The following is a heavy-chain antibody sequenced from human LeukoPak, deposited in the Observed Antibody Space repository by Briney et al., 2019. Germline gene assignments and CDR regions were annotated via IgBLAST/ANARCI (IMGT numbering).Heavy chain of an antibody. D-gene: IGHD3-22*01. Sequence: KSGGSLRLSCAASGFTFSSYSLNWVRQAAGKGLECVSSISSGGEFIHYADSVKGRFTVSRDSAKNSQFLQMNSLRAEDTAVYYCARGGDSTGHYVVFDYWGQGSLVTVSS. CDR2: ISSGGEFI. CDR3: ARGGDSTGHYVVFDY. CDR1: GFTFSSYS. V-gene: IGHV3-21*01. J-gene: IGHJ4*02.